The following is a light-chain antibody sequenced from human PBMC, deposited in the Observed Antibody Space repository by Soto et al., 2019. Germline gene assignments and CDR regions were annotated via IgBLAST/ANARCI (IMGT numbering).Light chain of an antibody. V-gene: IGKV3-11*01. CDR1: QSVSSY. CDR3: QQRSNWPIT. Sequence: EIGLTQSPSTLSLSPGDRATLSCRASQSVSSYLAWYQQKPGQAPRLLIYDATNRATGFPARFSGSRSGTDFTLTIISLEPEDFAVYYCQQRSNWPITFGQGTRLEIK. J-gene: IGKJ5*01. CDR2: DAT.